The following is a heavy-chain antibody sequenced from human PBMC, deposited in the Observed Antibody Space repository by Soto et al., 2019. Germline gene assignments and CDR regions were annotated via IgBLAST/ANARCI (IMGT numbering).Heavy chain of an antibody. D-gene: IGHD3-10*01. J-gene: IGHJ5*02. CDR3: ASTITMVRGVMPSWFDP. Sequence: QVQLQESGPGLVKPSETLSLTCTVSGGSISSYYWSWIRQPAGKGLEWIGRIYTSGSTNYNPSLKSRVTMSVDTSKNSLYLQMNSLRAEDTAVYYCASTITMVRGVMPSWFDPWGQGTLVTVSS. V-gene: IGHV4-4*07. CDR2: IYTSGST. CDR1: GGSISSYY.